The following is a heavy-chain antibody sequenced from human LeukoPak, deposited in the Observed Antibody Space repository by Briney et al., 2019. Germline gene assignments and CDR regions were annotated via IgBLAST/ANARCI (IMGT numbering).Heavy chain of an antibody. V-gene: IGHV4-39*07. J-gene: IGHJ5*02. D-gene: IGHD2-15*01. Sequence: SETLSLTCTVSGGSISSYYWGWIRQPPGKGLEWIGSIYYSGSTYYNPSLKSRVTISVDTSKNQFSLKLSSVTAADTAVYYCARIYCSGGSCYWAWFDPWGQGTLVTVSS. CDR3: ARIYCSGGSCYWAWFDP. CDR1: GGSISSYY. CDR2: IYYSGST.